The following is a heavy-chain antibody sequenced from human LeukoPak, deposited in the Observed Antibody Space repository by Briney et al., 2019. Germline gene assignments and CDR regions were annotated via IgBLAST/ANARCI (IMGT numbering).Heavy chain of an antibody. J-gene: IGHJ5*02. V-gene: IGHV3-66*01. CDR1: GFTVSSNY. CDR3: AREATVVRGNTIDP. CDR2: IYSGGST. Sequence: GGSLRLSCAASGFTVSSNYMSWVRQAPGKGLEWVSAIYSGGSTYYADSVKGRFTISRDNSKNTLYLQMNSLRAEDTAVYYCAREATVVRGNTIDPWGQGTLVTVSS. D-gene: IGHD3-10*01.